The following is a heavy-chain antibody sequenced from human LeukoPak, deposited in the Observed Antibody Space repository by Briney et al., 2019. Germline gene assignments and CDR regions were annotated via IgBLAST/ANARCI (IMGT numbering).Heavy chain of an antibody. J-gene: IGHJ3*02. CDR2: INLRRTT. V-gene: IGHV4-34*01. CDR1: GGSFSGYY. D-gene: IGHD3-22*01. Sequence: PSETLSLTCAVYGGSFSGYYWSWIRQPPGKGLEWIGEINLRRTTNYNPSLKSRVTMSVDTSKNQFSLKLTSVTVADTAVYYCARATYYYDSRDAFDIWGQGTMVTVSS. CDR3: ARATYYYDSRDAFDI.